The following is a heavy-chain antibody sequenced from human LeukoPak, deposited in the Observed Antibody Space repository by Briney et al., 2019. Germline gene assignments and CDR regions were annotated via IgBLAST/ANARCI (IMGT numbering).Heavy chain of an antibody. CDR1: GFTFSSYS. CDR3: ARVPAAISATYYYYYMDV. CDR2: ISSSSSYI. V-gene: IGHV3-21*01. J-gene: IGHJ6*03. D-gene: IGHD2-2*02. Sequence: PGESLRLSCAASGFTFSSYSMNWVRQAPGKGLEWVSSISSSSSYIYYADSAKGRFTISRDNAKNSLYLQMNSLRAEDTAVYYCARVPAAISATYYYYYMDVWGKGTTVTVSS.